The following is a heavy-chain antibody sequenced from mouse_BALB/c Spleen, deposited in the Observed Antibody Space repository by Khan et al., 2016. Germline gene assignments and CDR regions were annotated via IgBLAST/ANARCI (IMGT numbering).Heavy chain of an antibody. CDR1: GYTFTDYY. CDR2: IYPGSDNT. J-gene: IGHJ2*01. CDR3: ARGGGNSDY. Sequence: QVQLKQSGAELARPGASVKLSCKASGYTFTDYYINWVKQRTGQGLEWIGEIYPGSDNTYYNERFKGKATLTADKSSSTAYMQISSLTTEDSAVYFCARGGGNSDYWGQGTTLTVSS. V-gene: IGHV1-76*01. D-gene: IGHD2-1*01.